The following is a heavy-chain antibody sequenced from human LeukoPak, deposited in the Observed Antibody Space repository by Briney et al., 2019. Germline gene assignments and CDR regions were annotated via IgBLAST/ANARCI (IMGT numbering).Heavy chain of an antibody. Sequence: PGGSLRLSCAASGFTFSSYGMHWVRQAPGKGLEWVAVISYDGSNKYYADSVKGRFTISRENSKNTLYLQMNSLRAEDTAVYYCAKVEGGHYYDPQGIYYYYYGMDVWGQGTTVTVSS. D-gene: IGHD3-22*01. CDR1: GFTFSSYG. CDR3: AKVEGGHYYDPQGIYYYYYGMDV. CDR2: ISYDGSNK. V-gene: IGHV3-30*18. J-gene: IGHJ6*02.